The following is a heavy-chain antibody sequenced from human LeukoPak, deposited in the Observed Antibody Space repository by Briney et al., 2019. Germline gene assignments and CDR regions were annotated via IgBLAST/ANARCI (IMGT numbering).Heavy chain of an antibody. V-gene: IGHV4-59*01. CDR1: GGSISSYY. CDR2: IYYSGST. J-gene: IGHJ5*02. CDR3: ARDAYYYGSGSYWSWFDP. Sequence: SETLSLTCTVSGGSISSYYWSWIRQPPGKGLEWIGYIYYSGSTNYNPSLKSRVTISVDTSKNQFSLKQSSVTAADTAVYYCARDAYYYGSGSYWSWFDPWGQGTLVTVSS. D-gene: IGHD3-10*01.